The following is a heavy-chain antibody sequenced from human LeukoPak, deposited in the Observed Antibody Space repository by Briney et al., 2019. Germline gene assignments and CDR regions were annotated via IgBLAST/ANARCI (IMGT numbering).Heavy chain of an antibody. CDR1: GFTFNNYA. CDR3: AKEPREYCSSTSCPNWFDS. V-gene: IGHV3-23*01. J-gene: IGHJ5*01. D-gene: IGHD2-2*01. Sequence: GGSLRLSYAASGFTFNNYAISWVRQAPGKGLEWVSAISASGGTTYYADSVKGRFTISRDNSENTLFLQMNSLRAEDTAVYYCAKEPREYCSSTSCPNWFDSWGQGTLVTVSS. CDR2: ISASGGTT.